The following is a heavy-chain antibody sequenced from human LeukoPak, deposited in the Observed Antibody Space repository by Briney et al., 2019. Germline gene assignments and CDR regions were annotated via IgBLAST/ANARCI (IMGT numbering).Heavy chain of an antibody. V-gene: IGHV3-23*01. CDR2: IIGSGGST. Sequence: PGGSLRLSCAASGFSFSSHAMSWVRQAPGKGLEWVSAIIGSGGSTYYADSVTGRFTIPRDNSKNTLYLQMNSLRAEDTAVYYCARYSGSYYPDYWGQGTLVTVSS. CDR1: GFSFSSHA. D-gene: IGHD1-26*01. CDR3: ARYSGSYYPDY. J-gene: IGHJ4*02.